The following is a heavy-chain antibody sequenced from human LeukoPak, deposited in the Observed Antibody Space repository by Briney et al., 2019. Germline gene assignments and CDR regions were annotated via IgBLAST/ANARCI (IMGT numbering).Heavy chain of an antibody. CDR2: IYAGGNT. V-gene: IGHV3-53*01. CDR3: ARRVWGTNRYTDC. J-gene: IGHJ4*02. CDR1: GFTVSTNY. D-gene: IGHD3-16*02. Sequence: QSGGSLRLSCAASGFTVSTNYMSWVRQAPGKGLEWVSIIYAGGNTYYADSVKGRFTISRDSSKNTLYLQMNSLRAEDTAVYYCARRVWGTNRYTDCWGQGTLVTVSS.